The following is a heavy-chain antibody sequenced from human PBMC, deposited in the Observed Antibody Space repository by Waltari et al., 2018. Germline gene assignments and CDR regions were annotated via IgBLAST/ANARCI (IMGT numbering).Heavy chain of an antibody. CDR3: ARTWERITILGVITDAFDI. CDR2: IYSSGST. Sequence: QVQLQESGPRLLKPSETLSLTCTVSGGSTSSYYWSWIRQPAGKGLEWIGRIYSSGSTTYNPSLKSRVTMSVDTSKNHFSLKLSSVTAADTAVYYCARTWERITILGVITDAFDIWGQGTMVTVSS. CDR1: GGSTSSYY. V-gene: IGHV4-4*07. J-gene: IGHJ3*02. D-gene: IGHD3-3*01.